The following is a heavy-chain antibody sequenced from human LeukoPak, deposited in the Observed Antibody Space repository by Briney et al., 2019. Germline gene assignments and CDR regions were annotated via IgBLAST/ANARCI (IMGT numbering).Heavy chain of an antibody. D-gene: IGHD6-19*01. J-gene: IGHJ5*02. Sequence: PSQTLSLTCTVSGGSISSGSYYWSWIRQPAGKGLEWIGRIYTSGSTNYNPSLKSRVTISVDTSKNQFSLKLSSVTAADTAVYYCAREVVAGYNWFDPWGQGTLVTVSS. CDR1: GGSISSGSYY. CDR2: IYTSGST. V-gene: IGHV4-61*02. CDR3: AREVVAGYNWFDP.